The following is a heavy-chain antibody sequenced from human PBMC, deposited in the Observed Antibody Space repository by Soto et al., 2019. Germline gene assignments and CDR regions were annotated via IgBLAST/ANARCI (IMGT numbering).Heavy chain of an antibody. J-gene: IGHJ4*02. Sequence: GGSLRLSCVASGFAFSSSFMGWVRQAPGKGLEWVANINQDGGGTYYVDSVQGRFTISRDNAKDSLYLQMNSLRGEDTAVYYCARYFRGSGRYFFDYWGKGTLVTVSS. D-gene: IGHD6-19*01. CDR3: ARYFRGSGRYFFDY. CDR1: GFAFSSSF. CDR2: INQDGGGT. V-gene: IGHV3-7*03.